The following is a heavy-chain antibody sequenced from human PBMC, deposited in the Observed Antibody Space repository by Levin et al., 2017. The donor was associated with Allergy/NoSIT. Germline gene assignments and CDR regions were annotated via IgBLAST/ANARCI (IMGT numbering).Heavy chain of an antibody. CDR2: SYHSGAA. Sequence: SETLSLTCTVSGAAISSGPYYWGWIRQHPGKGLEWIGHSYHSGAAYYNPSLQSRVTISVDTSKNQFSLILSSVTAADTAMYYCAREMAETAADTFDFWGQGTMVTVSS. CDR1: GAAISSGPYY. CDR3: AREMAETAADTFDF. V-gene: IGHV4-31*03. J-gene: IGHJ3*01. D-gene: IGHD2-8*01.